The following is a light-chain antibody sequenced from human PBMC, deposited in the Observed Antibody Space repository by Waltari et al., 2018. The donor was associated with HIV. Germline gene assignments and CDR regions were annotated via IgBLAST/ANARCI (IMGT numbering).Light chain of an antibody. CDR2: TDN. CDR3: AAWDVTLHGWV. Sequence: QSVLTQSPSASGTPGQRVTISCSGSSSNIGINTINWFQQRPGTAPKLLLFTDNERPSGVPDRFSGSKSGTSASLAISGLQSEDEAKYYCAAWDVTLHGWVFGGGTKVTVL. CDR1: SSNIGINT. J-gene: IGLJ3*02. V-gene: IGLV1-44*01.